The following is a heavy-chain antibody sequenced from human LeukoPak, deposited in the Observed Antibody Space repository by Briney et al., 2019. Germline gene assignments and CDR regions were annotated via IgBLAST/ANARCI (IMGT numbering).Heavy chain of an antibody. Sequence: AASGFTFSSYAMSWVRQAPGKGLEWVSAISSSGGSTYYADSVKGRFTISRDNSKNTLYLQMNSLTAEDTAVYYCAKVLLWFGEYDNWGQGTLVTVSS. CDR2: ISSSGGST. D-gene: IGHD3-10*01. CDR1: GFTFSSYA. J-gene: IGHJ4*02. CDR3: AKVLLWFGEYDN. V-gene: IGHV3-23*01.